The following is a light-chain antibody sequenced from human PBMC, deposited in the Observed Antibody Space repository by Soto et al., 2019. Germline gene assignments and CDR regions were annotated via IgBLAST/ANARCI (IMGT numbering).Light chain of an antibody. CDR1: SPNIGAGYE. Sequence: QSVLTQPPSVSGAPGQRVTISCTGSSPNIGAGYEVNWYRQLPGTAPKLLIYGNTNRPSGVPDRFSGSKSGTSASLAITGLQAEDEADYYCQSYDSSLSGSVFGGGTKLTVL. V-gene: IGLV1-40*01. CDR3: QSYDSSLSGSV. CDR2: GNT. J-gene: IGLJ3*02.